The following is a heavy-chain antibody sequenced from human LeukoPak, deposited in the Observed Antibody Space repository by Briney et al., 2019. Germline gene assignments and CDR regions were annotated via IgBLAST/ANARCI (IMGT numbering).Heavy chain of an antibody. J-gene: IGHJ4*02. CDR3: ARGFRSYSSSPRATAPLDY. CDR1: GYTFTSYD. D-gene: IGHD6-6*01. CDR2: ISAYNGNT. V-gene: IGHV1-18*01. Sequence: GASVKVSCKASGYTFTSYDINWVRQATGQGLEWMGWISAYNGNTNYAQKLQGRVTMTTDTSTSTAYMELRSLRSDDTAVYYCARGFRSYSSSPRATAPLDYWGQGTLVTVSS.